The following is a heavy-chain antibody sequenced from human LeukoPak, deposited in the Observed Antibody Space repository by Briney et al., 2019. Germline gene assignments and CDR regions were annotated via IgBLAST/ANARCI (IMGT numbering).Heavy chain of an antibody. D-gene: IGHD4-23*01. J-gene: IGHJ3*02. CDR3: ATLTGGDDAFDI. CDR2: IYYSGST. V-gene: IGHV4-59*01. Sequence: NPSETLSLTCSVSGGAISRYYWSWIRQPPGKGLEWIGYIYYSGSTNYNPSLKSRVTISVLTSKNRFSLKLSSVTAADTAVYYCATLTGGDDAFDIWGQGTMVTVSS. CDR1: GGAISRYY.